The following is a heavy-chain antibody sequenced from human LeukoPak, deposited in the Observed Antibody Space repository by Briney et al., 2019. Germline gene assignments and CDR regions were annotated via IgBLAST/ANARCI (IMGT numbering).Heavy chain of an antibody. V-gene: IGHV3-30-3*01. Sequence: GGSLRLSCAASGFTFSSYAMHWVRQAPGKGVEWVAVISYDGSNKYYADSVKGRFTISRDNSKNTLYLQMNSLRAEDTAVYYCARDFEAQVDCSSTSCYFDYWGQGTLVTVSS. D-gene: IGHD2-2*01. CDR3: ARDFEAQVDCSSTSCYFDY. CDR2: ISYDGSNK. J-gene: IGHJ4*02. CDR1: GFTFSSYA.